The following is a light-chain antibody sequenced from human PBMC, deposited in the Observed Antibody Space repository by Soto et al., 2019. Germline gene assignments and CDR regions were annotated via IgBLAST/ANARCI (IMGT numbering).Light chain of an antibody. CDR1: SSNVGSYKL. V-gene: IGLV2-23*02. J-gene: IGLJ1*01. CDR2: EVN. CDR3: CSSGGSPTYV. Sequence: QSVLTQPAPVSGTPGQSINISCTGTSSNVGSYKLVSWYQQHPGKAPILMIFEVNKRPSGVSNRFSGSKSGNTASLTISGLKVEDEADYYCCSSGGSPTYVFGTGSKVTVL.